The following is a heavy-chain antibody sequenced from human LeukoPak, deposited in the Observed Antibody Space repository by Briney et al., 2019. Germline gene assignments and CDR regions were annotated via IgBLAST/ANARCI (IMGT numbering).Heavy chain of an antibody. D-gene: IGHD3-16*01. CDR1: GGSISSSSYY. CDR3: AGDEWRGSYGHWFDP. V-gene: IGHV4-61*01. CDR2: VYYSGTT. Sequence: PSETLSLTCTVSGGSISSSSYYWSWIRQPPGKGLEWIGYVYYSGTTNYNPSLESRITISVDTSKNQFSLKLSSVTAADTAVYYCAGDEWRGSYGHWFDPWGQGTLVTVSS. J-gene: IGHJ5*02.